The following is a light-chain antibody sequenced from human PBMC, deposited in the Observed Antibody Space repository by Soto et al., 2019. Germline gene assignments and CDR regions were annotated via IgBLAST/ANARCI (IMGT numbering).Light chain of an antibody. CDR3: QQFNNWPRT. V-gene: IGKV3-15*01. CDR2: RAS. CDR1: QSVSSN. J-gene: IGKJ1*01. Sequence: EIVMTQSPATLSVSPGERATLSCRASQSVSSNLAWYQQKPGQAPRLLIYRASTRATGIPARFSGSGSGTEFTLTISSLQSEDFAVYYCQQFNNWPRTFGLGTKVDIK.